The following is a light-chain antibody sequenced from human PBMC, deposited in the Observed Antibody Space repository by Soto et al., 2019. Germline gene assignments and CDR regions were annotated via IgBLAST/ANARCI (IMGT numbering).Light chain of an antibody. CDR2: GNS. CDR1: SSNIGAGYD. Sequence: QSVLTQPPSVSGAPGQRVTISCTGSSSNIGAGYDVHWYQQLPGTAPKLLIYGNSNRPSGVPDRLSGSKSGTSASLAITGLQAEDEADYYCQSYDSSLSGWAFGGGTKVTVL. CDR3: QSYDSSLSGWA. V-gene: IGLV1-40*01. J-gene: IGLJ3*02.